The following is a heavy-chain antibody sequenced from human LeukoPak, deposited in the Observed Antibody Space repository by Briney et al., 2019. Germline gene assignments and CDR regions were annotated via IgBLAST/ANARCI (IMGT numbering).Heavy chain of an antibody. V-gene: IGHV3-30-3*01. J-gene: IGHJ4*02. CDR3: AKDAQGLVRGGIYFDF. D-gene: IGHD6-19*01. CDR1: GFTFSSYA. Sequence: PGRSLRLSCAASGFTFSSYAMHWVRQAPGKGLEWVAVISYDGSNKYYADSVKGRFTISRDNSKNTLYLQMNSLRAEDTALYYCAKDAQGLVRGGIYFDFWGQGSLVTVSS. CDR2: ISYDGSNK.